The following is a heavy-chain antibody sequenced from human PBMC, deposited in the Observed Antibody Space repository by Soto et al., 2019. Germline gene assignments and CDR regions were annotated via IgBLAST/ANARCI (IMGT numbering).Heavy chain of an antibody. CDR2: IIPIFGTA. V-gene: IGHV1-69*12. CDR1: GGTFSSYA. Sequence: QVQLVQSGAEVKKPGSSVKVSCKASGGTFSSYAISWVRQAPGQGLEWMGGIIPIFGTAKYAQKFQGRVTITADDSTSTAYMELSSLTSEDTAVYYCASLLRGYSGTGDYWGQGTLVTVSS. J-gene: IGHJ4*02. D-gene: IGHD5-12*01. CDR3: ASLLRGYSGTGDY.